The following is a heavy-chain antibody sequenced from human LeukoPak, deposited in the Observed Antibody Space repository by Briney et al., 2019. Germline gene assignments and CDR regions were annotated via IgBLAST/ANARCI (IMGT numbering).Heavy chain of an antibody. CDR2: ISSSSSYI. D-gene: IGHD3-22*01. CDR1: GFTFSSYG. V-gene: IGHV3-21*01. J-gene: IGHJ4*02. CDR3: ARGGFDYYDSSGYYSPADY. Sequence: GRSLRLSCAASGFTFSSYGMHWVRQAPGKGLEWVSSISSSSSYIYYADSVKGRFTISRDNAKNSLYLQMNSLRAEDTAMYYCARGGFDYYDSSGYYSPADYWGQGTLVTVSS.